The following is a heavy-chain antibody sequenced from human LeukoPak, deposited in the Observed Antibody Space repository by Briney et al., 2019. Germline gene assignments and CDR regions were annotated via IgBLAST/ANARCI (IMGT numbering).Heavy chain of an antibody. V-gene: IGHV1-69*04. Sequence: SVKVSCKASGGTFSSYAISWVRQAPGQGLEWMGRIIPILGIANYAQKFQGRVTITADKSTSTAYMELSGLRSEDTAVYYCARGELEGWSYSLLGFDPWGQGTLVTVSS. CDR2: IIPILGIA. CDR3: ARGELEGWSYSLLGFDP. J-gene: IGHJ5*02. CDR1: GGTFSSYA. D-gene: IGHD1-26*01.